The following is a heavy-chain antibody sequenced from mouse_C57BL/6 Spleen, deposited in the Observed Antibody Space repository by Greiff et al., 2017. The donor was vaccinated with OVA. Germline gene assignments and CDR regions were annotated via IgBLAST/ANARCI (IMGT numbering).Heavy chain of an antibody. V-gene: IGHV5-9-1*02. CDR3: TRDLGNWDGFAY. D-gene: IGHD4-1*01. Sequence: EVKLVESGEGLVKPGGSLKLSCAASGFTFSSYAMSWVRQTPEKRLEWVAYISSGGDYIYYADTVKGRFTISRDHARNTLYLQMSSLKSEDTAMYYCTRDLGNWDGFAYWGQGTLVTVSA. J-gene: IGHJ3*01. CDR2: ISSGGDYI. CDR1: GFTFSSYA.